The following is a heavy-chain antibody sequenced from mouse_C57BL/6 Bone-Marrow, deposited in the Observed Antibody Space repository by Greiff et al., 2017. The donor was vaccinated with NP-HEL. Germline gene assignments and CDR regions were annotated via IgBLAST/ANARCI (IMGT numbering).Heavy chain of an antibody. Sequence: QVQLQQPGAELVKPGASVKMSCKASGYTFTSYWITWVKQRPGQGLEWIGDIYPGSGSTNYNEKFKSKATLPVDTSSSTAYLQLSSLTSEVSAVYYCAREGYGSSYWVWYFDVWGTGTTVTVSS. CDR3: AREGYGSSYWVWYFDV. CDR2: IYPGSGST. CDR1: GYTFTSYW. J-gene: IGHJ1*03. V-gene: IGHV1-55*01. D-gene: IGHD1-1*01.